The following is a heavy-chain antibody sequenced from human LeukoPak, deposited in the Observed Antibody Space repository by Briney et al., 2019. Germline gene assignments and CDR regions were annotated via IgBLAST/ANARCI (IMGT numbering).Heavy chain of an antibody. Sequence: GGSLRLSCAASGFTFSDFWMIWVRQAPGKGLEWVATIKQDGSVKYYVDSVKGRFTVSRDNNKNSLFLQMSSLRDEDTAVYYCARDRDYSDGSAWYDAFDIWGQGTMVTVSS. D-gene: IGHD5-24*01. CDR1: GFTFSDFW. J-gene: IGHJ3*02. CDR2: IKQDGSVK. CDR3: ARDRDYSDGSAWYDAFDI. V-gene: IGHV3-7*01.